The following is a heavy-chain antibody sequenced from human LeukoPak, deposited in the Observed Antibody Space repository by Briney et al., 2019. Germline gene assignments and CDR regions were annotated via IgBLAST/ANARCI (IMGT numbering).Heavy chain of an antibody. V-gene: IGHV3-74*01. CDR1: GFTFSNYW. CDR2: INRDGSST. D-gene: IGHD4-17*01. Sequence: PGGSLRLSCAASGFTFSNYWMHWVRQAPGKGLVWVSHINRDGSSTSYADSVKGRFTISRDNAENTLYLQMISLRGEDTAVYYCARGSYGYGMDVWGQGTTVTVSS. CDR3: ARGSYGYGMDV. J-gene: IGHJ6*02.